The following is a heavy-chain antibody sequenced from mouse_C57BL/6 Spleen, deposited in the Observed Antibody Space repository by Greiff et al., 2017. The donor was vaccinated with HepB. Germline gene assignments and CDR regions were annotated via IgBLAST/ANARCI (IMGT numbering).Heavy chain of an antibody. CDR3: ARSGLRGSTYDYAMDY. V-gene: IGHV1-81*01. CDR2: IYPRSGNT. CDR1: GYTFTSYG. J-gene: IGHJ4*01. D-gene: IGHD1-1*01. Sequence: LQESGAELARPGASVKLSCKASGYTFTSYGISWVKQRTGQGLEWIGEIYPRSGNTYYNEKFKGKATLTADKSSSTAYMELRSLTSEDSAVYFCARSGLRGSTYDYAMDYWGQGTSVTVSS.